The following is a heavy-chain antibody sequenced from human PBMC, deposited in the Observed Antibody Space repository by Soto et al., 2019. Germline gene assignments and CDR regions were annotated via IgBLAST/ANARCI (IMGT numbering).Heavy chain of an antibody. Sequence: ASVKVSCKASGYTFTGYYMHWVRQAPGQGLEWMGWINPNSGGTNYAQKFQGRVTMTRDTSIGTAYMELSRLRSDDTAVYYCARGDRQQLVPEDAFDIWGQGTMVTVSS. CDR3: ARGDRQQLVPEDAFDI. V-gene: IGHV1-2*02. J-gene: IGHJ3*02. CDR1: GYTFTGYY. D-gene: IGHD6-13*01. CDR2: INPNSGGT.